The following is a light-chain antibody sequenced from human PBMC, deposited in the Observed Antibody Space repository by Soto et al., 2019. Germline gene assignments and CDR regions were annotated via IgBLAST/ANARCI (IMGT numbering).Light chain of an antibody. CDR3: QHYYTYPWT. V-gene: IGKV1-17*01. Sequence: DIQMTQSPSSLSASLGDRVTITCRASQGIRNDLGWYQQKPGKAPKRLIYAASSLQSGVPSRFSGSGYGTDFTLTISCLQSEDFATYVCQHYYTYPWTFGQGTKVDIK. CDR2: AAS. J-gene: IGKJ1*01. CDR1: QGIRND.